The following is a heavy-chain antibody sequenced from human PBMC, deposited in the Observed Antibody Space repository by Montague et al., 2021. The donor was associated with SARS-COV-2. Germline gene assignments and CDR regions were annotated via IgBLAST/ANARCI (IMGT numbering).Heavy chain of an antibody. Sequence: SETLSLTCTVYGDSVSSGSYYWSWIWQPPGKGLEWIGYIYYSGSTNSNPSLKSSVTISVDTSKNQLSLKLSSVTAADTAVYSCARDPWLIAIFGVVTRYGIDVWGQGTTVTVSS. D-gene: IGHD3-3*01. CDR2: IYYSGST. J-gene: IGHJ6*02. CDR1: GDSVSSGSYY. V-gene: IGHV4-61*01. CDR3: ARDPWLIAIFGVVTRYGIDV.